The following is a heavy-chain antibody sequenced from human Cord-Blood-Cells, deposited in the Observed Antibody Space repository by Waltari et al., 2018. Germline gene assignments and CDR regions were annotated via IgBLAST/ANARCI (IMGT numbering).Heavy chain of an antibody. CDR2: MKNKTDGGTT. CDR1: GFTCSNAW. CDR3: TTCFSSGSYYFDY. D-gene: IGHD1-26*01. Sequence: EVQLVESGGGVVNHGESFRFSCAASGFTCSNAWMIWVHMAPGKGLEWVERMKNKTDGGTTDYAAPVKGRCTISRDDSKNTLYLQMNSLKTEDTAVYYCTTCFSSGSYYFDYWGQGTLVTVSS. V-gene: IGHV3-15*01. J-gene: IGHJ4*02.